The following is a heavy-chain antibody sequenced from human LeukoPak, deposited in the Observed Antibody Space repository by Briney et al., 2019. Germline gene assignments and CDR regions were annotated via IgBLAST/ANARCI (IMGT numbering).Heavy chain of an antibody. CDR1: GITFSTYG. Sequence: GGSLRLSCVASGITFSTYGMHWVCQAKVKGLEWIEVIAYDGNNKYYADSMKGRLIIARDNSKNPLYLQMKSLRVEDTAVYHCAKDQSTSSWDYLEDWDQGPLVTVSS. V-gene: IGHV3-30*18. CDR2: IAYDGNNK. J-gene: IGHJ4*02. CDR3: AKDQSTSSWDYLED. D-gene: IGHD2-2*01.